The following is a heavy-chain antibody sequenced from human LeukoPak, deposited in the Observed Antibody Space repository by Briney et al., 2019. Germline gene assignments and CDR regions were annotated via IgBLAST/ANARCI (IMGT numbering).Heavy chain of an antibody. CDR2: TNPNSGGT. CDR3: ARGPGPYDFWSGHDY. V-gene: IGHV1-2*02. D-gene: IGHD3-3*01. Sequence: ASVKVSCKASGGTFSSYTISWVRQAPGQGLEWMGWTNPNSGGTNYAQQFQGRVTMTRDTSITTASMELSRLRSDDTAVYFCARGPGPYDFWSGHDYWGQGTLVTVSS. J-gene: IGHJ4*02. CDR1: GGTFSSYT.